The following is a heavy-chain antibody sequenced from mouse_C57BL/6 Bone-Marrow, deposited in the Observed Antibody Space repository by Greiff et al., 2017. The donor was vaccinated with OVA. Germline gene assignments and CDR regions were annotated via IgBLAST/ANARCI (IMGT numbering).Heavy chain of an antibody. CDR3: ARLRLWFAY. V-gene: IGHV1-19*01. Sequence: EVQVVESGPVLVKPGASVKMSCKASGYTFTDYYMNWVKQSHGKSLEWIGVINPYNGGTSYNQKFKGKATLTVDKSSSTAYMELNSLTSEDSAVYYCARLRLWFAYWGQGTLVTVSA. CDR2: INPYNGGT. J-gene: IGHJ3*01. CDR1: GYTFTDYY.